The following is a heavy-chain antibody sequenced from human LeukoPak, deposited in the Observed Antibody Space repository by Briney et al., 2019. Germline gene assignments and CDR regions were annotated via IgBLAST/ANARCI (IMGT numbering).Heavy chain of an antibody. Sequence: VSVKVSCKASGYTFTGYYIHWVRQAPGQGLEWMGWINPNSIYTKYAQKFQGRVTMTRDTSISTAYMELTRLTSDDTAVYYCARVRVGSTTYVYWGQGTLVTVSS. J-gene: IGHJ4*02. CDR3: ARVRVGSTTYVY. CDR1: GYTFTGYY. V-gene: IGHV1-2*02. D-gene: IGHD1-26*01. CDR2: INPNSIYT.